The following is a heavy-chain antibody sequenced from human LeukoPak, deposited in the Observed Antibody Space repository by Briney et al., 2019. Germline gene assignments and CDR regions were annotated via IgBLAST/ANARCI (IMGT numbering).Heavy chain of an antibody. CDR3: ARGRPYCGGDCYSGRWFDP. CDR1: GYTFTSYD. D-gene: IGHD2-21*01. J-gene: IGHJ5*02. V-gene: IGHV1-8*03. Sequence: ASVKVSRKASGYTFTSYDINWVRQATGQGLEWMGWMNPNSGNTGYAQKFQGRVTITRNTSISTAYMELSSLRSEDTAVYYCARGRPYCGGDCYSGRWFDPWGQGTLVTVSS. CDR2: MNPNSGNT.